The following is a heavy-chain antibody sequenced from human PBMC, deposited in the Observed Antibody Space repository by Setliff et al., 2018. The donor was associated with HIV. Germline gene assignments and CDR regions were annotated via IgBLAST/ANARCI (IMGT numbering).Heavy chain of an antibody. D-gene: IGHD6-6*01. J-gene: IGHJ3*02. CDR1: GLTFSTHS. Sequence: PGGSLRLSCAASGLTFSTHSMNRVRQAPGKGLEWVSYISGSSSPIYYADSVKGRFTISRDNAKNSLYLQMNSLTAEDTAVYYCARAWVFDSSSNDAFDIWGQGTMVT. CDR3: ARAWVFDSSSNDAFDI. V-gene: IGHV3-48*04. CDR2: ISGSSSPI.